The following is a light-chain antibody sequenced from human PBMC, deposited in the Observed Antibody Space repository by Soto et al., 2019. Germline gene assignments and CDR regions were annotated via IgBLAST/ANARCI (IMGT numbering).Light chain of an antibody. CDR2: VNN. CDR1: SSNVGAASD. CDR3: QSYDDTLSGSWV. Sequence: QSVLTQPPSVSGGPGQRVTISCSWISSNVGAASDVYWYQQLPGTAPRLLISVNNKRPSGVPDRFSGSKSGTSASLAITGLRPEDEADYYCQSYDDTLSGSWVFGTGTKVTVL. J-gene: IGLJ1*01. V-gene: IGLV1-40*01.